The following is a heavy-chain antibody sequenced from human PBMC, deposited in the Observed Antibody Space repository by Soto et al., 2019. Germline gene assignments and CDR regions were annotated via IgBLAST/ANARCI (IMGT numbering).Heavy chain of an antibody. CDR2: IYSGGST. D-gene: IGHD5-12*01. J-gene: IGHJ4*02. CDR3: ARIDGYNSRSLDY. V-gene: IGHV3-53*01. CDR1: GFTVSSNY. Sequence: EVQLVESGGGLIQPGGSLRLSCAASGFTVSSNYMSWVRQAPGKGLEWVSVIYSGGSTYYADSVKGRFTISRDNSKNTLYLQMNSLRAEDTAVYYCARIDGYNSRSLDYWGQGTLVTVSS.